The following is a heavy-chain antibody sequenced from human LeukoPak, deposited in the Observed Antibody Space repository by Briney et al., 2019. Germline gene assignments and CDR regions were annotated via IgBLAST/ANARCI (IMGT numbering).Heavy chain of an antibody. J-gene: IGHJ4*02. CDR3: ARGKSYYDTGAYSIFAY. CDR1: GFTFSTYG. Sequence: GGSLRLSCAASGFTFSTYGMHWVRQAPGKGLEWVSYISSSGNTRYYGDSVKGRFTISRDNAKNSLYLQMNSLRAEDTAVYYCARGKSYYDTGAYSIFAYWGQGTLVTVSS. CDR2: ISSSGNTR. V-gene: IGHV3-48*04. D-gene: IGHD3-22*01.